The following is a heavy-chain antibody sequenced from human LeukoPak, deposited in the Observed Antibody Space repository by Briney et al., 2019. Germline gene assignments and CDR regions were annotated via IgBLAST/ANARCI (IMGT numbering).Heavy chain of an antibody. CDR3: ARDRGSATHFDY. CDR2: INPSGGST. J-gene: IGHJ4*02. CDR1: GYTFTSYY. V-gene: IGHV1-46*01. D-gene: IGHD3-10*01. Sequence: ASVKVSCKASGYTFTSYYMHWVRQAPGQGLEWMGIINPSGGSTSYAQKFQGIVTMTRDTSTSTVYMELSSLRSEDTAVYYCARDRGSATHFDYWGQGTLVTVSS.